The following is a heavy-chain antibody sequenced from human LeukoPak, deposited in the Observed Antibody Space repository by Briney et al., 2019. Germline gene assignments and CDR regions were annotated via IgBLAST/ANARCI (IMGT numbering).Heavy chain of an antibody. J-gene: IGHJ5*02. Sequence: SETLSLTCTVSGYSISNGYYWGWIRQPPGKGLEWIGSIYHSGSTYYNPSLKSRVTISVDTSKNQFSLKLSSVTAADTAVYYCAREHNYYDSSGPNWFDPWGQGTLVTVSS. V-gene: IGHV4-38-2*02. CDR2: IYHSGST. CDR1: GYSISNGYY. CDR3: AREHNYYDSSGPNWFDP. D-gene: IGHD3-22*01.